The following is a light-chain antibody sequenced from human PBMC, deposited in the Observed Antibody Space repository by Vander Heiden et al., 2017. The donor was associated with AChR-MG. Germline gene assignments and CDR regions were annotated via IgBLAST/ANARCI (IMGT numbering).Light chain of an antibody. CDR3: QQYDNWPRGT. CDR1: QSIASN. CDR2: GAY. V-gene: IGKV3-15*01. J-gene: IGKJ5*01. Sequence: EIVMTQSPATLSVSPGERSTLSCRASQSIASNLAWYQQKPGQTPRLLILGAYTRATGIPARFSGSGSGTEFTLTISSLQSEDFAVYYCQQYDNWPRGTFGQGTRLEIK.